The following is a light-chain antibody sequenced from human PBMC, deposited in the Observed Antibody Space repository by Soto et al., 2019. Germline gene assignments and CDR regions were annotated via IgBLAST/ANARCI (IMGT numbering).Light chain of an antibody. J-gene: IGKJ5*01. CDR2: DAS. Sequence: IGLLLSPATVSVSQRERATLSCRASQNISNYLIWYQQKPGQAPRLLIYDASNRATGIPARFSGSGSGTDFTLTISSLEPEDFAVYYCQQRSNWPPVTFGQGTRLEN. CDR1: QNISNY. CDR3: QQRSNWPPVT. V-gene: IGKV3-11*01.